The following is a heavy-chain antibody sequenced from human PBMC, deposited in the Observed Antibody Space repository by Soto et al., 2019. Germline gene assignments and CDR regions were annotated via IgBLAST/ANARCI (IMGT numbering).Heavy chain of an antibody. V-gene: IGHV3-21*01. J-gene: IGHJ4*02. D-gene: IGHD1-1*01. CDR1: GFTFSDYG. Sequence: PGGSLRLSCAASGFTFSDYGMAWVRQAPGKGLEWVSSIDLSSTYIYYADSVKGRFIISRDYAKNSLSLQVTSLRAEDTAVYYCARGNAYNSFDYWGQGTLVTVSS. CDR3: ARGNAYNSFDY. CDR2: IDLSSTYI.